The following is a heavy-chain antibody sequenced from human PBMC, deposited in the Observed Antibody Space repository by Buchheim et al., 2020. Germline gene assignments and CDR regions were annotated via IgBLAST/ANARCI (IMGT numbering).Heavy chain of an antibody. CDR2: LYYNGYA. CDR1: GGSINSYY. D-gene: IGHD2-15*01. J-gene: IGHJ4*02. CDR3: ARDRRGWHAHED. V-gene: IGHV4-59*01. Sequence: QVQLQESGPGLVKPSETLSLSCTVSGGSINSYYWSWIRQSPGKGLEWIGYLYYNGYANYNLSLRGRATISVDTSKNQFSLILTSVTAADTAVYYCARDRRGWHAHEDWGQGT.